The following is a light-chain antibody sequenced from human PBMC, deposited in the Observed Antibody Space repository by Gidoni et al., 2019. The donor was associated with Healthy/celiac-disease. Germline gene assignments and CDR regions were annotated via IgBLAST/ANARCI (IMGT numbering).Light chain of an antibody. CDR2: GAS. Sequence: EIGMTQSPATLSVSPGKRATLSCRASQSVSSNLAWYQQKPGQAPRLLIYGASTRATGIPARFSGSGSGTEFTLTISSLQSEDFAVYYCQQYNNWPPTFGQGTRLEIK. CDR1: QSVSSN. CDR3: QQYNNWPPT. J-gene: IGKJ5*01. V-gene: IGKV3-15*01.